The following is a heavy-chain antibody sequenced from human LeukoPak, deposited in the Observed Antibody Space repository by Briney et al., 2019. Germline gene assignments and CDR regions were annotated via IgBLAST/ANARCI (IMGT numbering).Heavy chain of an antibody. Sequence: HGASVKVSCKASGYTFTSYAMHWVRQAPAQRLEWMGWINAGNGNTKYSQKFQGRVTITRDTSASTASMELSSLISEDTAVYYCAREDYYDSTGGWGQGTLVTVSS. D-gene: IGHD3-22*01. V-gene: IGHV1-3*01. CDR1: GYTFTSYA. CDR2: INAGNGNT. J-gene: IGHJ4*02. CDR3: AREDYYDSTGG.